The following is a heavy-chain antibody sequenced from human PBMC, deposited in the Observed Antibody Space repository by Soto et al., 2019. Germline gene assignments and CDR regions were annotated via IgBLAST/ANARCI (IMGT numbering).Heavy chain of an antibody. CDR1: GYSISSGYY. J-gene: IGHJ4*02. V-gene: IGHV4-38-2*01. Sequence: NPSETLSLTCAVPGYSISSGYYWGWIRQPPGKGLEWIGSIYHSGSTYYNPSLKSRVTISVDTSKNQFSLKLSSVTAADTAVYYCAGTGSYYRREADYWGQGTLVTVSS. CDR3: AGTGSYYRREADY. CDR2: IYHSGST. D-gene: IGHD1-26*01.